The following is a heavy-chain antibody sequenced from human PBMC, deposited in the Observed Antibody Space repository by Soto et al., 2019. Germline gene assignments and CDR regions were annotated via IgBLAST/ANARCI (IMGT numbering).Heavy chain of an antibody. CDR2: IYYSGST. V-gene: IGHV4-30-4*01. D-gene: IGHD6-13*01. J-gene: IGHJ6*02. Sequence: SETLSLTCTVSGGSISSGDYYWSWIRQPPGKGLEWIGYIYYSGSTYYNPSLKSRVTISVDTSKNQFSLKLSSVTAADTAVYYCARDPRSSSWYRDYYYGMDVWGQGTTVTVSS. CDR3: ARDPRSSSWYRDYYYGMDV. CDR1: GGSISSGDYY.